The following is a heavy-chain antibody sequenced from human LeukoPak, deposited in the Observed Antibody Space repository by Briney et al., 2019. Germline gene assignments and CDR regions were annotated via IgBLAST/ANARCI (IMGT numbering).Heavy chain of an antibody. Sequence: PGGSLRLSCAASGFTFSSYAMHWVRQAPGKGLEWVAVVSYDGSYKYYADSVKGRFTISRDNSKNTLYLQMNSLRAEDTAVYYCARAPGYGAAYYFDYWGQGTLVTVSS. CDR1: GFTFSSYA. J-gene: IGHJ4*02. CDR2: VSYDGSYK. D-gene: IGHD1-1*01. CDR3: ARAPGYGAAYYFDY. V-gene: IGHV3-30*04.